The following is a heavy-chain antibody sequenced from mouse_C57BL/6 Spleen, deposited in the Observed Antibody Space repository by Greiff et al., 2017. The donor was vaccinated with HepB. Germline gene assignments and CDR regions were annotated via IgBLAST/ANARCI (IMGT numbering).Heavy chain of an antibody. CDR1: GYTFTSYW. CDR3: ARADYGSSSSYWYFDV. J-gene: IGHJ1*03. D-gene: IGHD1-1*01. Sequence: VQLQQPGAELVRPGTSVKLSCKASGYTFTSYWMHWVKQRPGQGLEWIGVIDPSDSYTNYNQKFKGKATLTVDTSSSTAYMQLSSLTSEDSAVYYCARADYGSSSSYWYFDVWGTGTTVTVSS. CDR2: IDPSDSYT. V-gene: IGHV1-59*01.